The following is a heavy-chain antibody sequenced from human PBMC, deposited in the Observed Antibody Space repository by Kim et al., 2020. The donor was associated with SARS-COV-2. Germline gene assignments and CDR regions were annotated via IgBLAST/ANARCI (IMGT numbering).Heavy chain of an antibody. CDR2: MSAYNGHT. D-gene: IGHD3-3*01. CDR1: GYTFNTYG. V-gene: IGHV1-18*01. CDR3: ARGDGVWSGYTFDS. J-gene: IGHJ4*02. Sequence: ASVKVSCKASGYTFNTYGLAWVRQAPGQGLEWMGWMSAYNGHTTYAREFQGRVAMTRDVSSSTAFLDLASLTSDDTAVYYCARGDGVWSGYTFDSWGQGT.